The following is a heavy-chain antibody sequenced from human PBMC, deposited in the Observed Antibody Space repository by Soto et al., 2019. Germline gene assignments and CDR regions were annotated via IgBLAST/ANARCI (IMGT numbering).Heavy chain of an antibody. D-gene: IGHD3-22*01. Sequence: QVQLVQSGTEVKKPGASVKVSCKASGYTFTSYTITWVRQAPGQGREWMGSISSNSGNTNYAQKLQGRVTMATDTPSNTAYMELRSLRSDDTAVYYWARGYYDSSGYYYRYWGQGTLGTVSS. J-gene: IGHJ4*02. V-gene: IGHV1-18*01. CDR1: GYTFTSYT. CDR2: ISSNSGNT. CDR3: ARGYYDSSGYYYRY.